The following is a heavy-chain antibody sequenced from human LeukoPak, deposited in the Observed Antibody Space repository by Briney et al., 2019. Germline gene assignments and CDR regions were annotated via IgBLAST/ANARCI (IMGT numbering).Heavy chain of an antibody. D-gene: IGHD3-9*01. J-gene: IGHJ5*02. V-gene: IGHV1-2*02. CDR2: IYPKSGGT. Sequence: ASVKVSCKASGYTFADYYIHWVRQAPGQGLEWMGWIYPKSGGTNSAQKFQGRVTMTRDTSISAAYMELSRLKFDDTAVYYCARVSTSGYRDWLDPWGQGTLVTVSS. CDR1: GYTFADYY. CDR3: ARVSTSGYRDWLDP.